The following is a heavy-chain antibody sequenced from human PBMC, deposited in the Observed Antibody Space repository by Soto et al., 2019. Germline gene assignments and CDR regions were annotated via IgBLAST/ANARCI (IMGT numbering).Heavy chain of an antibody. D-gene: IGHD2-15*01. J-gene: IGHJ4*02. V-gene: IGHV4-39*01. CDR3: ARGYCSGGSCYRPGFDY. Sequence: KPSETLSLTCTVSGGSISSSSYYWGWIRQPPGKGLEWIGSIYYSGSTYYNPSLKSRVTISVDTSKNQFSLKLSSVTAADTAVYYCARGYCSGGSCYRPGFDYWGQGTLVTVSS. CDR2: IYYSGST. CDR1: GGSISSSSYY.